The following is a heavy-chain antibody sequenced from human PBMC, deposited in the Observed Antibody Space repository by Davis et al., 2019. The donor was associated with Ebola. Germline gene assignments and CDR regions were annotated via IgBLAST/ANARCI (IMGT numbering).Heavy chain of an antibody. CDR1: GGSISSSSYY. Sequence: SETLSLTCTVSGGSISSSSYYWGWIRQPPGKGLEWIGSIYYSGSTYYNPSLKSRVTISVDKSKNQFSLKLSSVTAADTAVYYCARGDYEGYFDYWGQGTLVTVSS. V-gene: IGHV4-39*07. D-gene: IGHD4-17*01. J-gene: IGHJ4*02. CDR2: IYYSGST. CDR3: ARGDYEGYFDY.